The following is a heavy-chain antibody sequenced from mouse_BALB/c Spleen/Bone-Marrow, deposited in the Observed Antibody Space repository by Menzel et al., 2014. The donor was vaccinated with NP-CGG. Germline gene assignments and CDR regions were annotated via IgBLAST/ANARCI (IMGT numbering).Heavy chain of an antibody. Sequence: EVKLVESGGGLVQPGGSRKLSCAASGFTFSSFGMHWVRQAPEKGLEWVAYISSDSSTIYYADTVKGRFTISRDNPKNTLFLQMTSLRSEDTAMYYCARSGIGYYYGSNSYAMDYWGQGTSVTVSS. CDR3: ARSGIGYYYGSNSYAMDY. CDR1: GFTFSSFG. J-gene: IGHJ4*01. D-gene: IGHD1-1*01. CDR2: ISSDSSTI. V-gene: IGHV5-17*02.